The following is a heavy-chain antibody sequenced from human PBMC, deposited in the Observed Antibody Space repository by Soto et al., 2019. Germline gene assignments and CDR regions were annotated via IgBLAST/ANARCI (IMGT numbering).Heavy chain of an antibody. D-gene: IGHD6-19*01. Sequence: ASVKVSCKASGYSFTSLDINWVRQPAGQGLEWMGWMQPSTGRTGYAQKLQGRVTMTRDTSINTAYMELTTLTSDDTACYYRARGVSAEVDYWGQGTLGTVSS. CDR2: MQPSTGRT. CDR1: GYSFTSLD. J-gene: IGHJ4*02. CDR3: ARGVSAEVDY. V-gene: IGHV1-8*01.